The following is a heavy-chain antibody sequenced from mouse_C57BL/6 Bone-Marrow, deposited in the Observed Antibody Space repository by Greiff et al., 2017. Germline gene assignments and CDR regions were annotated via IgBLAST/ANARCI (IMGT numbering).Heavy chain of an antibody. D-gene: IGHD1-1*01. J-gene: IGHJ1*03. CDR3: ARPYYGSSSWYFDV. CDR1: GYTFTSYW. Sequence: QVQLQQPGAELVKPGASVKLSCKASGYTFTSYWMHWVKQRPGQGLEWIGMIHPNSGSTNYNEKFKSKATLTVDKSSSTAYMQLISLTSEDSAVSYCARPYYGSSSWYFDVWGTGTTVTVAS. CDR2: IHPNSGST. V-gene: IGHV1-64*01.